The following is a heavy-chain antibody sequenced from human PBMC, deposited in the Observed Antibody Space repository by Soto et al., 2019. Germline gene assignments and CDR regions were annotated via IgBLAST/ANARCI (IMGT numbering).Heavy chain of an antibody. J-gene: IGHJ6*02. CDR1: GFTFSSYG. V-gene: IGHV3-30*18. D-gene: IGHD3-3*01. Sequence: PGGSLRLFCAASGFTFSSYGMHWVRQAPGKGLEWVAVISYDGSNKYYADSVKGRFTISRDNSKNTLYLQMNSLRAEDTAVYYCAKDVLRFLEWLAFYGMDVWGQGTTVTVSS. CDR2: ISYDGSNK. CDR3: AKDVLRFLEWLAFYGMDV.